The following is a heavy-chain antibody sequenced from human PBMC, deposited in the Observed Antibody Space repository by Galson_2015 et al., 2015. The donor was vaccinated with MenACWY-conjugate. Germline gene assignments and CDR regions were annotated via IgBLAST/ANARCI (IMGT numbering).Heavy chain of an antibody. V-gene: IGHV3-48*04. D-gene: IGHD3-22*01. J-gene: IGHJ4*02. CDR1: GFTFSSYS. CDR2: ISSSSSTI. CDR3: ASPGYYDIYYFDY. Sequence: SLRLSCAASGFTFSSYSMNWVRQAPGKGLEWVSYISSSSSTIYYADSVKGRFTISRDNAKNSLYLQMNSLRAEDTAVYYCASPGYYDIYYFDYWGQGTLVTVSS.